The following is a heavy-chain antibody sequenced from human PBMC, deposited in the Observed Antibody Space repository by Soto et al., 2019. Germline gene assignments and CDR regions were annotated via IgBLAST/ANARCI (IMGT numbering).Heavy chain of an antibody. Sequence: EVQLVESGGGLVKPGGSLRLSCAASGFTFSSYSMNWVRQAPGKGLEWVSSISSSSSYIYYADSVKGRFTISRDNAKNSLYPQMNSLRAEDTAVYYCARDCAILWFGELPIFDYWGQGTLVTVSS. J-gene: IGHJ4*02. D-gene: IGHD3-10*01. CDR2: ISSSSSYI. V-gene: IGHV3-21*01. CDR1: GFTFSSYS. CDR3: ARDCAILWFGELPIFDY.